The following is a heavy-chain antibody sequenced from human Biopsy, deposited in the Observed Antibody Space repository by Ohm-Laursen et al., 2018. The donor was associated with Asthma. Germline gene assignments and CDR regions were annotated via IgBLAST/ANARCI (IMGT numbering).Heavy chain of an antibody. Sequence: GTLSLTCAVYGGSFSGHYWTWIRPPPGQGLEWIGEIIHSGNTNYNRSLKSRVTMSVDTPKNQFSLKLTSVTVADTAVYYCARGGYCSGGDCYLRRPSYPVSYFDLWGRGTLVTVSS. V-gene: IGHV4-34*01. J-gene: IGHJ2*01. CDR1: GGSFSGHY. D-gene: IGHD2-15*01. CDR3: ARGGYCSGGDCYLRRPSYPVSYFDL. CDR2: IIHSGNT.